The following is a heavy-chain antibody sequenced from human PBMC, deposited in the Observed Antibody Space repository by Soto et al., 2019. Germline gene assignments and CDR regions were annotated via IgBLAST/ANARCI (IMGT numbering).Heavy chain of an antibody. CDR1: GFTFSTYS. V-gene: IGHV3-48*02. CDR2: ITSDSSTI. D-gene: IGHD2-2*01. Sequence: PGGSLRLSCAASGFTFSTYSINWVRQAPGKGLEWFSYITSDSSTISYADSVKGRFTVSRDNAKNSLYLQMNSLRDEDTAMYYCARHAMKDYYYGMDVWGQGTTVTVSS. J-gene: IGHJ6*02. CDR3: ARHAMKDYYYGMDV.